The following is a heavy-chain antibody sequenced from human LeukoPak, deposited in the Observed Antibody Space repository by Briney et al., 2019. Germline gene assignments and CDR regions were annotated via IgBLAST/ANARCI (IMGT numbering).Heavy chain of an antibody. V-gene: IGHV3-23*01. CDR1: GFTFSTYA. CDR3: AKDRRRIAVAGISPFDY. CDR2: ISGSGGTT. D-gene: IGHD6-19*01. J-gene: IGHJ4*02. Sequence: GGSLRLSCAASGFTFSTYAMNWVRQAPGKGLEWVSGISGSGGTTYYADSVQGRFTISRDNSKKTVFLQMNSLRAEDTAVYYCAKDRRRIAVAGISPFDYWGQGTLVTVSS.